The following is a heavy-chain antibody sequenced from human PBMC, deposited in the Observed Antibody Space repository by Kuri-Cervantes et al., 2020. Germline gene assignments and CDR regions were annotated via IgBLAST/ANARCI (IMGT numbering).Heavy chain of an antibody. CDR1: GFTFSSYW. CDR2: IKQDGSEK. V-gene: IGHV3-7*01. J-gene: IGHJ5*02. D-gene: IGHD3-3*01. Sequence: GESLKISCAASGFTFSSYWMSWVRQAPGKGLEWVANIKQDGSEKYYADSVKGRFTISRDNSKNTLYLQMNSLRAEDTAVYYCAREYYDFWSGYSPLRGGFDPWGQGTRGTASS. CDR3: AREYYDFWSGYSPLRGGFDP.